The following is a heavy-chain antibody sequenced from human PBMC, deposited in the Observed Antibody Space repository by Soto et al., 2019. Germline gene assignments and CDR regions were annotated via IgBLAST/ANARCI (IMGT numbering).Heavy chain of an antibody. CDR1: GYTFTSYY. CDR2: INPSGGST. CDR3: ARGRDVLRYFDWSGEDFDY. V-gene: IGHV1-46*01. D-gene: IGHD3-9*01. Sequence: ASVKVSCKESGYTFTSYYMHWVRQAPGQGLEWMGIINPSGGSTSYAQKFQGRVTMTRDTSTSTVYMELSSLRSEDTAVYYCARGRDVLRYFDWSGEDFDYWGQGTLVTV. J-gene: IGHJ4*02.